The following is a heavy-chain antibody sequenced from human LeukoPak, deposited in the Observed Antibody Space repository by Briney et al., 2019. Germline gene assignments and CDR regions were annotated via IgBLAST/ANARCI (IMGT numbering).Heavy chain of an antibody. CDR1: GFPFSIYE. CDR2: IGSSGTTR. J-gene: IGHJ4*02. CDR3: ALLAVASDFDY. D-gene: IGHD6-19*01. Sequence: GGSLRLSCAVSGFPFSIYEMNWVRQAPGKGLEWVSNIGSSGTTRYYADSVKGRFSISRDNAKNSLYLQMNTLRVEDTGVYYCALLAVASDFDYWGQGALVTVSS. V-gene: IGHV3-48*03.